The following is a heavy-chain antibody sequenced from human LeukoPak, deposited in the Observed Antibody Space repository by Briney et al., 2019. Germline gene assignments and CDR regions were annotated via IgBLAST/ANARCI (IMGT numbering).Heavy chain of an antibody. D-gene: IGHD2-8*01. Sequence: QTGGSLRLSCAASGFTFSTYAMSWVRQAPGKGLEWVSAISGSGGTYYADSVKGRFTISRDNSKNTVYLQMSSLRAEDTAVYYCAKVGRVPPLCPNGVCYNDYWGQGTLVTVSS. CDR1: GFTFSTYA. J-gene: IGHJ4*02. CDR2: ISGSGGT. V-gene: IGHV3-23*01. CDR3: AKVGRVPPLCPNGVCYNDY.